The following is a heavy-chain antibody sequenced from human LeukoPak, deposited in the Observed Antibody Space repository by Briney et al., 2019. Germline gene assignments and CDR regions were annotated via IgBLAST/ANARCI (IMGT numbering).Heavy chain of an antibody. CDR3: AKGAPDTAMVFDY. V-gene: IGHV3-23*01. CDR2: ISGSGGST. J-gene: IGHJ4*02. CDR1: GYTFSSYA. D-gene: IGHD5-18*01. Sequence: GGSLRLSSAPPGYTFSSYAMSWVRQAPGKGLERVSAISGSGGSTYYADSVKGRFTISRDNSKNTLYLQMNSLRAEDTAVYYCAKGAPDTAMVFDYWGQGTLVTVSS.